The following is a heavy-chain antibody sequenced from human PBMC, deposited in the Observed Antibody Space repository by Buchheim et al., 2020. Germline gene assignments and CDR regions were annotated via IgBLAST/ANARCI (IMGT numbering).Heavy chain of an antibody. Sequence: QVQLQESGPGLVKPSGTLSLTCAVSGASISSTNWWNWVRQPPGKGLEWIGEIFHSGSTNYNPSLKSRVTISVDKSNNHFSRTLTSVTAADTAVYYCARVRQYCSSTSCYHDPWGQGTL. V-gene: IGHV4-4*02. J-gene: IGHJ5*02. CDR1: GASISSTNW. D-gene: IGHD2-2*01. CDR2: IFHSGST. CDR3: ARVRQYCSSTSCYHDP.